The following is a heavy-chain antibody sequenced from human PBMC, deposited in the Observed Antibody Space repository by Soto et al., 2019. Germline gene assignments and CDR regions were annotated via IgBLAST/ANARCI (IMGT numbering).Heavy chain of an antibody. CDR2: IIPIFGTA. J-gene: IGHJ4*02. CDR1: GGXFSSYA. Sequence: KVSCNASGGXFSSYAISWVRQAPGQGLEWMGGIIPIFGTANYAQKFQGRVTITADKSTSTAYMELSSLRSEDTAVYYCARDGASLVGAATGYFDYWGQGTLVTVSS. CDR3: ARDGASLVGAATGYFDY. V-gene: IGHV1-69*06. D-gene: IGHD1-26*01.